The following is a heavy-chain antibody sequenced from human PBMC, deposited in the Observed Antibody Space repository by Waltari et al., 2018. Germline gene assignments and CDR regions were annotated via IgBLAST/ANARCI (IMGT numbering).Heavy chain of an antibody. CDR1: GYTFTGYY. Sequence: QVQLVQSGAEVKKPGASVKVSCKASGYTFTGYYMHWVRQAPGQGLEWMGWINPNSGGTNYAQKFQGRVTMTRDTSISTAYMELSRLRSDDTAVYYCARDHSGGDCYRYWYFDLWGRGTLVTVSS. D-gene: IGHD2-21*01. CDR3: ARDHSGGDCYRYWYFDL. J-gene: IGHJ2*01. CDR2: INPNSGGT. V-gene: IGHV1-2*02.